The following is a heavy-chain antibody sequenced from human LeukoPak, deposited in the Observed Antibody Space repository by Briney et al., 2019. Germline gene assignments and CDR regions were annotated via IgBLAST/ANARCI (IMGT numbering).Heavy chain of an antibody. V-gene: IGHV4-4*07. D-gene: IGHD3-9*01. CDR3: AKTYYDILTGYGGPYYMDV. J-gene: IGHJ6*03. CDR2: IYTSGST. Sequence: SETLSLTCTVSGGSISSYYWSWIRQPAGKGLEWIGRIYTSGSTNYNPSLKSQVTISVDTSKNQFSLKLSSVTAADTAVYYCAKTYYDILTGYGGPYYMDVWGKGTTVTVSS. CDR1: GGSISSYY.